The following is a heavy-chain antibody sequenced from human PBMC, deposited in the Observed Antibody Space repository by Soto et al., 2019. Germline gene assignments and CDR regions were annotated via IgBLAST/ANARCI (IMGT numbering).Heavy chain of an antibody. Sequence: SETLSLTCAVYGGSFSGYYWSWIRQPPGKGLEWIGEINHSGSANYNPSLKSRVTMSVDRSKNQFSLNLSSVTAADTAVYYCARNHCSGGSCYLFFDYWGLGDMVTVSS. D-gene: IGHD2-15*01. J-gene: IGHJ4*02. CDR1: GGSFSGYY. CDR3: ARNHCSGGSCYLFFDY. CDR2: INHSGSA. V-gene: IGHV4-34*01.